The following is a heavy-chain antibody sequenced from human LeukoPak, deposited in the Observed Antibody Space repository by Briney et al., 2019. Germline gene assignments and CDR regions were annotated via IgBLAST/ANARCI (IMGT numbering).Heavy chain of an antibody. CDR3: TRSRFCTSGSCYFDY. V-gene: IGHV3-23*01. CDR1: GFTFSNYA. CDR2: ISGSGSST. Sequence: GGSLRLSCGASGFTFSNYAMSWVRQAPGKGLEWVSTISGSGSSTYYADSVKGRFTISRDISKKTLFLQMNSLRDDDTVVYYCTRSRFCTSGSCYFDYWGQGVLVTVSS. J-gene: IGHJ4*02. D-gene: IGHD2-15*01.